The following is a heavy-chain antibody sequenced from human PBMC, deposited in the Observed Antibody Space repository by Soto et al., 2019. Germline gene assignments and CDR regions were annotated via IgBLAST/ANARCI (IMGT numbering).Heavy chain of an antibody. CDR1: GGTFSSYA. V-gene: IGHV1-69*13. J-gene: IGHJ3*02. CDR2: IIPIFGTA. CDR3: ARGLSSQDRKLHYYDLGPKLPGAFDI. D-gene: IGHD3-22*01. Sequence: ASVKVSCKASGGTFSSYAISWVRQAPGQGLEWMGGIIPIFGTANYAQKFQGRVTITADESTSTAYMELSSLRSEDTAVYYCARGLSSQDRKLHYYDLGPKLPGAFDIWGQGTMVTVSS.